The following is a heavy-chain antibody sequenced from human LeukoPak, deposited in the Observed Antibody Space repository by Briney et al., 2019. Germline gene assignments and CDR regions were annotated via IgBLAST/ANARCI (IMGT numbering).Heavy chain of an antibody. Sequence: GGSLRLPCAASGFTFSSHWMSWVRQAPGKGLEWVANINQDGSEKYYVDSVKGRFTTSRDNAKNSLYLQMNSLRVEDTAVYYCARGGGPLDYWGQGTLVTVSS. CDR2: INQDGSEK. J-gene: IGHJ4*02. V-gene: IGHV3-7*01. CDR1: GFTFSSHW. CDR3: ARGGGPLDY.